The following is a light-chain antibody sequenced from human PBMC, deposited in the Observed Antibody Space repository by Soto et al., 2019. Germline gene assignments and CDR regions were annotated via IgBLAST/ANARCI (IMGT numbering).Light chain of an antibody. CDR2: DVS. J-gene: IGLJ1*01. CDR3: SSYTSSSTLLYV. Sequence: SVVPQPAPASGSPGQPVTQSCPGTSSDVGGYNYVSWYQQHPGKAPKLTIYDVSNRPSGVSNRFSGSKSGNTASLTISGLQAEDEADYYCSSYTSSSTLLYVFGTGTKVTVL. CDR1: SSDVGGYNY. V-gene: IGLV2-14*01.